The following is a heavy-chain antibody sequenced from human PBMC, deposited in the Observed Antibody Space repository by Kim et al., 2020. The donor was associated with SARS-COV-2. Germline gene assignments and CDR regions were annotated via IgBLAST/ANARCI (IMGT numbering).Heavy chain of an antibody. CDR1: GFTFSSYA. CDR3: GKEGGKQWLVRNYFDY. J-gene: IGHJ4*02. D-gene: IGHD6-19*01. CDR2: ISSNGGST. Sequence: GGSLRLSCSASGFTFSSYAMHWVRQAPGKGLEYVSAISSNGGSTYYADSVKGRFTISRDNSKNTLYLQMSSLRAEDTAVYYCGKEGGKQWLVRNYFDYWGQGTLVTVSS. V-gene: IGHV3-64D*06.